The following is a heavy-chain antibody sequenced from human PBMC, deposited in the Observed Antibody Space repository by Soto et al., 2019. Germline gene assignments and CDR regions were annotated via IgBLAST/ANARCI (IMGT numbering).Heavy chain of an antibody. CDR2: IYHSGST. CDR1: GGSISSGGYS. D-gene: IGHD5-18*01. V-gene: IGHV4-30-2*01. Sequence: QLQLQESGSGLVKPSQTLSLTCAVSGGSISSGGYSWSWIRQPPGKGLEWIGYIYHSGSTYYNPSLKSRVTISVDRSKNQFSLKLSSVTAADTAVYYCARETGGGYSYGTFDYWGQGTLVTVSS. CDR3: ARETGGGYSYGTFDY. J-gene: IGHJ4*02.